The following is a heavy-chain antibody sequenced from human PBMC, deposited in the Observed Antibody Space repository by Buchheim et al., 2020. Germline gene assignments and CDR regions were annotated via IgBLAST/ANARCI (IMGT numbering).Heavy chain of an antibody. J-gene: IGHJ4*02. CDR1: GVTFSSYG. CDR3: AKVGVAFDY. Sequence: QVQLVESGGGVVQPGRYLRLSCAASGVTFSSYGMHWVRQAPGKGLEWVAVISYDGSNKYYADSVKGRFTISRDNSKNTLDLQMNSLRAEDTAVYYCAKVGVAFDYWGQGTL. CDR2: ISYDGSNK. V-gene: IGHV3-30*18. D-gene: IGHD6-19*01.